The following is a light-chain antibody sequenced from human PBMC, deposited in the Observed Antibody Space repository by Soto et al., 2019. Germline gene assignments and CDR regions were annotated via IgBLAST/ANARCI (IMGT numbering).Light chain of an antibody. CDR2: YGS. J-gene: IGKJ4*01. CDR3: QQFYTWTVT. V-gene: IGKV3-15*01. CDR1: PGIRNH. Sequence: IVLPQSPATLSVSPGARVTFSCRASPGIRNHLAWYQHKPGQAPRLLISYGSAGATGIPARFSGSGSGTEFKLTINSLQSEDFAVYYCQQFYTWTVTFGGGTKVEIK.